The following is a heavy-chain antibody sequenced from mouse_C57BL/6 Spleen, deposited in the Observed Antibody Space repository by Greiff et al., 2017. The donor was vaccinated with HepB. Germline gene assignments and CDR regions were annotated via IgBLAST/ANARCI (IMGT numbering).Heavy chain of an antibody. V-gene: IGHV3-8*01. J-gene: IGHJ4*01. D-gene: IGHD2-4*01. Sequence: EVKLVESGPGLAKPSQTLSLTCSVTGYSITSDYWNWIRKFPGNKLEYMGYISYSGSTYYNPSLKSRISITRDTSKNQYYLQLNSVTTEDTATYYCARSYDYDGAVYAMDYWGQGTSVTVSS. CDR3: ARSYDYDGAVYAMDY. CDR2: ISYSGST. CDR1: GYSITSDY.